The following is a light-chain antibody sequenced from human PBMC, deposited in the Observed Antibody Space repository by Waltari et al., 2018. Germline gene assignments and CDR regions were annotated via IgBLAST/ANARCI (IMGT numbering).Light chain of an antibody. CDR3: QQYYGVPLT. CDR1: QSVLYSANNKDY. Sequence: DIVMTQSPDFLAVSLGERATINCKSSQSVLYSANNKDYLAWYQQKPGQPPKFGIYWASTRESGVPDRCSGSGSGTDFTLTISSLQAEDVAVYYCQQYYGVPLTFGGGTKVEIK. CDR2: WAS. V-gene: IGKV4-1*01. J-gene: IGKJ4*01.